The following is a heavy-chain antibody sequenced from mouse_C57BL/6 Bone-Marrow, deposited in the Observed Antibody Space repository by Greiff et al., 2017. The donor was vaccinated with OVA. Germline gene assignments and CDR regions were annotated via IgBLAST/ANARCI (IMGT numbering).Heavy chain of an antibody. CDR3: ARQGYYGWYFDV. V-gene: IGHV5-12*01. Sequence: DVMLVESGGGLVQPGGSLKLSCAASGFTFSDYYMYWVRQTPEKRLEWVAYISNGGGSTYYPDTVKGRFTISRDNAKNTLYLQMSRLKSEDTAMYYCARQGYYGWYFDVWGTGTTVTVSS. CDR2: ISNGGGST. CDR1: GFTFSDYY. D-gene: IGHD1-1*01. J-gene: IGHJ1*03.